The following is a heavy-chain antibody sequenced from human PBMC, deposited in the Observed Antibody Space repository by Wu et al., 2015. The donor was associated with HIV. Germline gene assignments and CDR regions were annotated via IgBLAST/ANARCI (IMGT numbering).Heavy chain of an antibody. D-gene: IGHD1-1*01. Sequence: QVQLVQSGAEVKKPGSSVKVSCKASGGTFGNFAFTWVRQAPGQGLEWMGWIKPSNGLINYAQKFQGRVTLTRDTSINTAYMQLTSLTSDDTAVYYCTRNVENWGQGTLVTVSS. CDR3: TRNVEN. CDR2: IKPSNGLI. J-gene: IGHJ4*02. V-gene: IGHV1-2*02. CDR1: GGTFGNFA.